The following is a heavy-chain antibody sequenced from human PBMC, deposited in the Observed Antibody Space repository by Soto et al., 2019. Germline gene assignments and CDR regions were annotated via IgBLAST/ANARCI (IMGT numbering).Heavy chain of an antibody. Sequence: GGSLRLSCAASGFTFSDYYMSWIRQAPGKGLEWVSYISSSGSTIYYADSVKGRFTISRDNAKNSLYLQMNSLRAEDTAVYYCARTDDYDILTGYYKRTFSYYYMDVWGKGTTVTVSS. J-gene: IGHJ6*03. D-gene: IGHD3-9*01. V-gene: IGHV3-11*01. CDR2: ISSSGSTI. CDR3: ARTDDYDILTGYYKRTFSYYYMDV. CDR1: GFTFSDYY.